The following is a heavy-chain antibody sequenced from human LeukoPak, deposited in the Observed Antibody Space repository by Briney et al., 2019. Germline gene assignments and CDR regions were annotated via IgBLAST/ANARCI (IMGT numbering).Heavy chain of an antibody. CDR3: ARDTGGGYSCYDC. J-gene: IGHJ4*02. D-gene: IGHD5-18*01. CDR2: IKQDGSEK. V-gene: IGHV3-7*01. Sequence: GGSLRLSCAASGFTFSSYWMTWIRQAPGKGLEWVANIKQDGSEKYYVDSVKGRFTISRDNAKNSLYLQMNSLRAEDTAVYYCARDTGGGYSCYDCWGQGTLITVSS. CDR1: GFTFSSYW.